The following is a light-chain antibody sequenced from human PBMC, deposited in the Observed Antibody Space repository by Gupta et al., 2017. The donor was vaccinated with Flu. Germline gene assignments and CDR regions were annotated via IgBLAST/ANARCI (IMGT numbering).Light chain of an antibody. CDR3: ESNETCRSGSRV. Sequence: TITCTGRGTSIGGGEYVYWYQQRPETATKLLICGKNNRHGGEPKRMSGSKSGASTAVAITRLQAEDEEDYYYESNETCRSGSRVFGGGTKLTVL. CDR2: GKN. J-gene: IGLJ3*02. V-gene: IGLV1-40*01. CDR1: GTSIGGGEY.